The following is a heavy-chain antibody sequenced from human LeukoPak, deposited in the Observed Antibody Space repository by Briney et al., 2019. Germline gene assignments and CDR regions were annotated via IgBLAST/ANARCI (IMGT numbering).Heavy chain of an antibody. J-gene: IGHJ6*04. D-gene: IGHD6-19*01. CDR3: ARDLSHYMQWLEDV. Sequence: PGGSLRLSCAASGFTFSSYSMNWVRQAPGKGLEWVSSISSSSSYIYYADSVKGRFTISRDNAKNSLYLQMNSLRAEDTAVYYCARDLSHYMQWLEDVWGKGTTVTVSS. CDR1: GFTFSSYS. V-gene: IGHV3-21*01. CDR2: ISSSSSYI.